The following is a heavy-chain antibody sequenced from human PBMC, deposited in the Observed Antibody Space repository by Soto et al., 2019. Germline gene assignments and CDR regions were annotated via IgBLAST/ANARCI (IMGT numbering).Heavy chain of an antibody. J-gene: IGHJ6*02. V-gene: IGHV3-11*01. CDR3: ARDSHSGSYFYYYYGMDV. CDR1: GFTFSDYY. Sequence: GALRLSCAASGFTFSDYYMSWIRQAPGKGLEWVSYISSSGSTIYYADSVKGRFTISRDNAKNSLYLQMNSLRAEDTAVYYCARDSHSGSYFYYYYGMDVWGQGTTVTVSS. D-gene: IGHD1-26*01. CDR2: ISSSGSTI.